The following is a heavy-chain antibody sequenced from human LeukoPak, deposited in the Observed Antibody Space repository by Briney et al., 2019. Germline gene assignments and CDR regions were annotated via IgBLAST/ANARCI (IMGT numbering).Heavy chain of an antibody. V-gene: IGHV3-9*01. CDR3: AKALPYYYDSSGYSYYFDY. CDR1: GFTLDDYA. D-gene: IGHD3-22*01. CDR2: ISWNSGSI. J-gene: IGHJ4*02. Sequence: GGSLRLSCAASGFTLDDYAMHWVRQAPGKGLEWVSGISWNSGSIGYADSVKGRFTISRDDAKNSLYLQMNSLRAEDTALYYCAKALPYYYDSSGYSYYFDYWGQGTLVTVSS.